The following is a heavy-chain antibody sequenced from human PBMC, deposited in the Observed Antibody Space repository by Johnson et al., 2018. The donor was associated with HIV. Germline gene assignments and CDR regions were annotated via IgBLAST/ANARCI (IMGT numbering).Heavy chain of an antibody. CDR3: VRDDVSDYEAFDI. V-gene: IGHV3-7*03. Sequence: VQLVESGGGLIQPGGSLRLSCAASGFTVSSNYMNWVRQAPGKGLEWVANIKQDGSEKYYLDPVKGRFTISRDNARKSLYLQMNNLRAEDTAVYYCVRDDVSDYEAFDIWGQGTMVTVSS. CDR1: GFTVSSNY. CDR2: IKQDGSEK. D-gene: IGHD2-21*01. J-gene: IGHJ3*02.